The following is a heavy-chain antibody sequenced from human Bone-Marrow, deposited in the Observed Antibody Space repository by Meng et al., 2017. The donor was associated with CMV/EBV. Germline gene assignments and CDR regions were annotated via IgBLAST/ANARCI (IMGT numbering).Heavy chain of an antibody. CDR1: SVSSGSYY. CDR2: IYYSGST. V-gene: IGHV4-61*01. J-gene: IGHJ4*02. CDR3: ARETYYYDSRGYYPFDY. Sequence: SVSSGSYYWSWIRQPPGKGLEWIGYIYYSGSTNYNPSLKSRVTISVDTFKNQFSLKVSSVTAADTAVYYCARETYYYDSRGYYPFDYWGQGTLVTVSS. D-gene: IGHD3-22*01.